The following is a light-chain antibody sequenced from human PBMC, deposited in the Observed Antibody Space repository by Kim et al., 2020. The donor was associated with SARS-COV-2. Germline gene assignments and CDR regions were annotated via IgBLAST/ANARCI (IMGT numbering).Light chain of an antibody. CDR1: QSVSSSY. Sequence: SPGERATLSCRASQSVSSSYVAWYQKPRGPAHRLFIYGASRRATGITEMFSGRASGTDFTLIISRMDPEAFAVYYRQQYGSSPWTFGQGTKVDIK. V-gene: IGKV3-20*01. J-gene: IGKJ1*01. CDR3: QQYGSSPWT. CDR2: GAS.